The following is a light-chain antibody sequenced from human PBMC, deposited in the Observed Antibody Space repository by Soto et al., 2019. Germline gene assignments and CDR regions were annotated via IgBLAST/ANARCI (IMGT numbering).Light chain of an antibody. CDR2: WAS. CDR3: HQFYSSPPT. Sequence: DIVMTQSPDSLAVSLGERATFNCKSSQSVFSSSNSRNYLAWYQLKPRQPPKLLLYWASVRESGVPDRFNGSGSGTDFSLTITNLQAEDVAVYYCHQFYSSPPTFGQGTKVEI. J-gene: IGKJ1*01. CDR1: QSVFSSSNSRNY. V-gene: IGKV4-1*01.